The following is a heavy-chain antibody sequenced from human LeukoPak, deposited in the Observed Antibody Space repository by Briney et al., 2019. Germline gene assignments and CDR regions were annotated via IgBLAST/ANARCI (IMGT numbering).Heavy chain of an antibody. Sequence: GGSLRLSCSASGFTFKSYAMHWVRQAPGKGLEYVSSINTNGANTYYADSVKGRFTISRDNSRNTAYVQMNSLTPEDTAVYYCVKGFDYSSSQMDSWGQGTLVTVSS. CDR3: VKGFDYSSSQMDS. D-gene: IGHD6-6*01. J-gene: IGHJ4*02. V-gene: IGHV3-64*05. CDR1: GFTFKSYA. CDR2: INTNGANT.